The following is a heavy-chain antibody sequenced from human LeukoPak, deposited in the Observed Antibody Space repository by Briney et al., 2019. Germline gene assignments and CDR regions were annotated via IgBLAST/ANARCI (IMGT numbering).Heavy chain of an antibody. CDR3: ARGAYGNYDY. CDR1: GFTFSSYA. CDR2: ISDRGEST. V-gene: IGHV3-23*01. J-gene: IGHJ4*02. Sequence: VGSLRLSCAASGFTFSSYAVSWVRQAPGKGLEWVSAISDRGESTYYADSVEGRFTISRDKSKNTLYLQMNSLRAEDTALYYCARGAYGNYDYWGQGTLVTVSA. D-gene: IGHD4-11*01.